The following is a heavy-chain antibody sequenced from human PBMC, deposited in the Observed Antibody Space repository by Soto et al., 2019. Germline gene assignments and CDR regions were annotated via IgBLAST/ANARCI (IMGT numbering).Heavy chain of an antibody. Sequence: GGSLRLSCAASGFTFSSYAMSWVRQAPGKGLEWVSAISGSGGSTFYADSVKGRFTISRDISRDTLNLQMSRLRVEDTAVYYCARDGYNRGGFDYWGQGTLVTVSS. D-gene: IGHD6-25*01. CDR2: ISGSGGST. CDR1: GFTFSSYA. J-gene: IGHJ4*02. CDR3: ARDGYNRGGFDY. V-gene: IGHV3-23*01.